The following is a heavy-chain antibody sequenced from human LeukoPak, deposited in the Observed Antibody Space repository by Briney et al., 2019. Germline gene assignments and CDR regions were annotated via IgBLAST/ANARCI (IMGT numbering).Heavy chain of an antibody. CDR2: IYYSGST. D-gene: IGHD1-26*01. Sequence: SETLSLTCTVSGGSISSHYWSWIRQPPGKGLEWIGYIYYSGSTNYNPSLKSRVTISVDTSKNQFSLKLSSVTAADTAVYYCARESPTRGWFDPWGQGTLVTVSS. V-gene: IGHV4-59*11. CDR1: GGSISSHY. CDR3: ARESPTRGWFDP. J-gene: IGHJ5*02.